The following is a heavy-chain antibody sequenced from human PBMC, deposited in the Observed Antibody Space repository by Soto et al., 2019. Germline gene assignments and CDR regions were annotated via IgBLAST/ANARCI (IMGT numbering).Heavy chain of an antibody. Sequence: QLQLQESGPGLVKPSETLSLTCTVSGVSISSNNYYWGWIRQPPRKGLEWIGSIYYSGTTYYNPSLKNRLTISVDTSKNQFSLKLSSVTAADPAVYYCARHRLLTPPVYWGQGTLVTVSS. V-gene: IGHV4-39*01. J-gene: IGHJ4*02. CDR3: ARHRLLTPPVY. CDR2: IYYSGTT. CDR1: GVSISSNNYY. D-gene: IGHD2-15*01.